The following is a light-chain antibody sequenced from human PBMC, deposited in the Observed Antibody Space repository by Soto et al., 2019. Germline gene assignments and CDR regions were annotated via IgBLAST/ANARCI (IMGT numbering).Light chain of an antibody. V-gene: IGKV3-20*01. CDR3: QQYGTSPVT. CDR1: QSVRYNY. CDR2: AAA. Sequence: EILLTQSPGTLSLSPGETATLSCRASQSVRYNYLAWYQQRPGQPPRLLIHAAASRASGIPDRFSGSVSGTDCTLTIRRLEPEDFAVYFCQQYGTSPVTFGGGTKVEI. J-gene: IGKJ4*01.